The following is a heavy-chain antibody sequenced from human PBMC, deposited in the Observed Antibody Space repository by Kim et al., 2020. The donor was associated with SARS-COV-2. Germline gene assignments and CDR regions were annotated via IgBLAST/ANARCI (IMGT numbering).Heavy chain of an antibody. Sequence: SVKVSCKASGYTFTSYAMHWVRQAPGQRLEWMGWINAGNGNTKYSQKFQGRVTITRDTSASTAYMELSSLRSEDTAVYYCARVGGQWLVQDYWGQGTLVTVSS. CDR1: GYTFTSYA. CDR3: ARVGGQWLVQDY. J-gene: IGHJ4*02. CDR2: INAGNGNT. D-gene: IGHD6-19*01. V-gene: IGHV1-3*01.